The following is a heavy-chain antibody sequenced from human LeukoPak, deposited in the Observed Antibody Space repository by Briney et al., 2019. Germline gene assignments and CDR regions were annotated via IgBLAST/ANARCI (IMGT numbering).Heavy chain of an antibody. CDR2: IYYSGST. Sequence: SETLSLTCTVSGGSISSYYWSWIRQPPGKGLEWIGYIYYSGSTNYNPSLKSRVTISVDTSKNQFSLKLSSVTAADTAVYYCARDLGRLYDPNYYYMDVWGKGTTVTVSS. D-gene: IGHD3-16*01. CDR1: GGSISSYY. V-gene: IGHV4-59*01. J-gene: IGHJ6*03. CDR3: ARDLGRLYDPNYYYMDV.